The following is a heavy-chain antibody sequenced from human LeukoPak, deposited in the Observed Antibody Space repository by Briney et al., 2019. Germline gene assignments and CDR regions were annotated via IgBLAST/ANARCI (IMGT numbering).Heavy chain of an antibody. D-gene: IGHD1-26*01. V-gene: IGHV1-2*04. CDR1: GYTFTGYY. Sequence: ASVKVSCKASGYTFTGYYMHWVRQAPGQGLEWMGWINPNSGGTNYAQKFQGWVTMTRDTSISTAYMELSRLRSDDTAVYYCAREGRDEDSGSYYPLDYWGQGTLVTVSS. CDR3: AREGRDEDSGSYYPLDY. CDR2: INPNSGGT. J-gene: IGHJ4*02.